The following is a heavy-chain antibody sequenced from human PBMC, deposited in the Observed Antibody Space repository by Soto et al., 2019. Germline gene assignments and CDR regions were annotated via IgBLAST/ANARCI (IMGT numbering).Heavy chain of an antibody. Sequence: GGSLRLSCAASGFTFSSYWMSWVRQAPGKGLEWVANIKQDGSEKYYVDSVKGRFTISRDNARNSLYLQMNSLRAEDTAVYYCARDPHSYYDFWSGYSQDYYMDVWGKGT. D-gene: IGHD3-3*01. CDR3: ARDPHSYYDFWSGYSQDYYMDV. V-gene: IGHV3-7*01. CDR2: IKQDGSEK. J-gene: IGHJ6*03. CDR1: GFTFSSYW.